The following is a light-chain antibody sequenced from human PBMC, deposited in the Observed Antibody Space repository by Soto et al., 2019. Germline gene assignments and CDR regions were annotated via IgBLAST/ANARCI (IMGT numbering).Light chain of an antibody. Sequence: IVMTQTPLSSAVILGQPASISCRSTQSLVDSDRNTYLSWLHQRPGQPPRLLIYKVSNRLSGVPDRFSGSGAGTYFTLRISRVEAEDVGLYYCMQATQFPWTFGQGTRVEIK. CDR1: QSLVDSDRNTY. J-gene: IGKJ1*01. V-gene: IGKV2-24*01. CDR3: MQATQFPWT. CDR2: KVS.